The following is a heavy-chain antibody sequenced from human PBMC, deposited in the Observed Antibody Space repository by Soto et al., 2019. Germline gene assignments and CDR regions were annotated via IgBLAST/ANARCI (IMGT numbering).Heavy chain of an antibody. V-gene: IGHV3-30-3*01. CDR1: GSTFSSYD. Sequence: GGSLRLSCAASGSTFSSYDIHWVRQAPGKGLEWVAHISPDGNKAYYADSVKGRFIISRDNARNTVYLQVNSLRPEDTAVYHCVRGPSHGAFDIWGQGTLVTVSS. CDR2: ISPDGNKA. J-gene: IGHJ3*02. CDR3: VRGPSHGAFDI.